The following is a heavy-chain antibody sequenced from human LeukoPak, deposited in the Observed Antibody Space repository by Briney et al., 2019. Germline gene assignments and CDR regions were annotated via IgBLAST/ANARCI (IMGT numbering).Heavy chain of an antibody. V-gene: IGHV4-39*07. CDR3: ARHQGYYYDSSGIDY. Sequence: PSETLSLTCTVSGGSISSSSYYWGWIRQPPGKGLEWIGSIYYSGSTYYNPSLKSRVTISVDTSKDQFSLKLSSVTAADTAVYYCARHQGYYYDSSGIDYWGQGTLVTVSS. CDR2: IYYSGST. CDR1: GGSISSSSYY. J-gene: IGHJ4*02. D-gene: IGHD3-22*01.